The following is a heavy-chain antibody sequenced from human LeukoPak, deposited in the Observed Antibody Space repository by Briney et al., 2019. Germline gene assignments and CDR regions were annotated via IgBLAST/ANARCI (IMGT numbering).Heavy chain of an antibody. CDR1: GFTFNNYD. CDR3: AKDSRIQIWLSFDY. V-gene: IGHV3-30*02. D-gene: IGHD5-18*01. J-gene: IGHJ4*02. Sequence: GGSLRLSCAASGFTFNNYDMHWVRQAPGKGLEWVAFIRFDGRNKYYADSVKGRFTISRDNSKNTLYLQMNSLRAEDTAVYYCAKDSRIQIWLSFDYWGQGTRVTVSS. CDR2: IRFDGRNK.